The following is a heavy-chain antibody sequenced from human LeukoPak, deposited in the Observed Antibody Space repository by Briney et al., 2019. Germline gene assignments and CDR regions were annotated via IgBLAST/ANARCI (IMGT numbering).Heavy chain of an antibody. Sequence: SETLSLTCAVYGGSFSGYYWSWIRQPPGKGLEWIGEINHSGSTNYNPSLKSRVTISVDTSKNQFSLKPSSVTAADTAVYYCARGPRSGSYGYWGQGTLVTVSS. CDR1: GGSFSGYY. CDR2: INHSGST. V-gene: IGHV4-34*01. CDR3: ARGPRSGSYGY. D-gene: IGHD1-26*01. J-gene: IGHJ4*02.